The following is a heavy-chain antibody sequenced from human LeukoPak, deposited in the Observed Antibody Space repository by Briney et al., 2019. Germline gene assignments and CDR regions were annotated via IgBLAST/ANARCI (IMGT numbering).Heavy chain of an antibody. V-gene: IGHV3-23*01. J-gene: IGHJ4*02. CDR3: AKDRDFWSGTPDY. Sequence: GGSLRLSCAASRFTFSSYAMSWVRQAPGKGLAWISTVSASGDSTSYADSVKGRFTISRDNSKNTLYLQMNSLRAEDTAVYYCAKDRDFWSGTPDYWGQGTLVTVSS. CDR1: RFTFSSYA. CDR2: VSASGDST. D-gene: IGHD3-3*01.